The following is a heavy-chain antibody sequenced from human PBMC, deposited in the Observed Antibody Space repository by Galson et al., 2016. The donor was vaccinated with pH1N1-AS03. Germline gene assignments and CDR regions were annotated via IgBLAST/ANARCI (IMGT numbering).Heavy chain of an antibody. J-gene: IGHJ6*03. Sequence: SLRLSCAASGLSFGVYGMGWVRQAPGKGLEWVGFIRSEAYGETTEYAASVKDRFTISRGDSRTIAYLQMDSLQTEDTAVYYCTRNKPYYFDSTGYNNNMYYYYMDVWGKGTTVTVSS. D-gene: IGHD3-22*01. CDR3: TRNKPYYFDSTGYNNNMYYYYMDV. CDR2: IRSEAYGETT. CDR1: GLSFGVYG. V-gene: IGHV3-49*04.